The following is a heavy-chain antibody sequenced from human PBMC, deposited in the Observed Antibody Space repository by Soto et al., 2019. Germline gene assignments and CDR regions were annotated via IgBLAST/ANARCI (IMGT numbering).Heavy chain of an antibody. V-gene: IGHV4-4*07. J-gene: IGHJ4*02. Sequence: QVQLQESGPGLVKPSETLSLTCTVSGGSISSYYWSWIRQPAGKGLEWIGRIYTSGSTNYNPSLKSRVTMSVDTSKNQFSLKLSSVTAADTAVYYCASSPYDYVWGSYRPPHFDYWGQGTLVTLSS. CDR1: GGSISSYY. D-gene: IGHD3-16*02. CDR2: IYTSGST. CDR3: ASSPYDYVWGSYRPPHFDY.